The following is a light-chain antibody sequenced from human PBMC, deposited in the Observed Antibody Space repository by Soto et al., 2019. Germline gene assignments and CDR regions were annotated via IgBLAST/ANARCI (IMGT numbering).Light chain of an antibody. Sequence: EIVLTQSPGTLSLSPGERATLSCRASQSVSSSYLAWYQQKPGQAPRLLIYGKSSTATGIPDRFSGSESGTDFTLTISRLESEDFAVYYCQHYGGSPYTFGQGTKREMK. V-gene: IGKV3-20*01. CDR2: GKS. J-gene: IGKJ2*01. CDR1: QSVSSSY. CDR3: QHYGGSPYT.